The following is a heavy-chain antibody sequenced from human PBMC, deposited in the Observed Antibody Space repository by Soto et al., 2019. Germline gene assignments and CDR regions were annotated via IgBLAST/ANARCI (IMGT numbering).Heavy chain of an antibody. D-gene: IGHD2-8*01. V-gene: IGHV3-9*01. CDR3: PKDMRGVLMVHPNDFDI. J-gene: IGHJ3*02. Sequence: EVQLVESGGGLVQPGRSLRLSCAVSGFTFDDYAMHWVRQAPGKGLEWGSGLSWNSGSIGYADSVKGRFTISRDNAKNSMYLQMNRLRDEDTALYYCPKDMRGVLMVHPNDFDIWGQGTMVTVS. CDR1: GFTFDDYA. CDR2: LSWNSGSI.